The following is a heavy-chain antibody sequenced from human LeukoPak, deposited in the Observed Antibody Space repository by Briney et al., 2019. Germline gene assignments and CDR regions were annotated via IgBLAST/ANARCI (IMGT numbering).Heavy chain of an antibody. Sequence: GGSLRLSCAASGFTFSTYNMNWVSQDPGKGLEWVSSISSGSSYRYYADSVKGRFTISRDNAKNSLYLQMNSLRAEDTAVYYCARDPSYGDNWGQGTLVTVSS. CDR2: ISSGSSYR. CDR3: ARDPSYGDN. V-gene: IGHV3-21*01. D-gene: IGHD5-18*01. CDR1: GFTFSTYN. J-gene: IGHJ4*02.